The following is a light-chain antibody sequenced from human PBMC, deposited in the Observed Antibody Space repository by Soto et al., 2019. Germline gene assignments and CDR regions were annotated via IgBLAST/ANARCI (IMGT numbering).Light chain of an antibody. CDR3: RSYTSSSTYV. V-gene: IGLV2-14*01. CDR1: SSDVGGYNY. J-gene: IGLJ1*01. CDR2: AVR. Sequence: QSALTQPASVSGSPGQSITISCTGTSSDVGGYNYVSWYQQHPGKAPTLMIYAVRNRPSGISNRFSGSKSGNTASLTISGRQAEDEAHYYCRSYTSSSTYVFGTGTKLTLL.